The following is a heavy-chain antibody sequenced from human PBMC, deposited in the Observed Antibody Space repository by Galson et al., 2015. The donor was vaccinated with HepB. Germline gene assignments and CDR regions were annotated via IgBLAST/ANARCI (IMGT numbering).Heavy chain of an antibody. CDR2: INTYSGQT. Sequence: SVKVSCKASGYTFTSHTLDWLRQAPGQGPEWVGRINTYSGQTDFAQKFQGRVTMTIETSTSTAYLELRSLSSDDTAVYYCARRNFDEEAFDYWGQGTLVTVSS. CDR1: GYTFTSHT. V-gene: IGHV1-18*01. CDR3: ARRNFDEEAFDY. J-gene: IGHJ4*02.